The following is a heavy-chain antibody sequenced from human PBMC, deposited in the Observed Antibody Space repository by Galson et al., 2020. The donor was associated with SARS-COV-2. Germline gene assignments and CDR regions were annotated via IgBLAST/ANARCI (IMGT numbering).Heavy chain of an antibody. Sequence: GESLKISCAASGFTVSSNYMSWVRQAPGKGLEWVSVIYSGGSTYYADSVKGRSTISRDNSKNTLYLQMNSLRAEDTAVYYCARPIVGATRGMDVWGQGTTVTVSS. J-gene: IGHJ6*02. CDR3: ARPIVGATRGMDV. D-gene: IGHD1-26*01. CDR2: IYSGGST. V-gene: IGHV3-53*01. CDR1: GFTVSSNY.